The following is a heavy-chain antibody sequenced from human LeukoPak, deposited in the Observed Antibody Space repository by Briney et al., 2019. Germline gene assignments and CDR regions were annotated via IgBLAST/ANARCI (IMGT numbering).Heavy chain of an antibody. CDR2: IYTSGST. D-gene: IGHD7-27*01. CDR1: GGSISSYY. Sequence: SETLSLTCTVSGGSISSYYWSWIRQPAGKGLEWIGRIYTSGSTNYNPSLKSRVTMSVDTSKNQFSLKLSSVTAADTAVYYCARAGNWGSPYYFDYWGQGTLVTVSS. CDR3: ARAGNWGSPYYFDY. V-gene: IGHV4-4*07. J-gene: IGHJ4*02.